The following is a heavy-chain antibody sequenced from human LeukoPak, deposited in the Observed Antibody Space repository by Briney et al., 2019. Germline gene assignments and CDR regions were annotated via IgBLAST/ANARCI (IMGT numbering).Heavy chain of an antibody. CDR1: GLAFSAYK. CDR3: VVGGSPGY. CDR2: ISTDGYTT. V-gene: IGHV3-74*01. Sequence: GGSLRLSCAASGLAFSAYKMHWVRQAPRKGLVWVSRISTDGYTTDYADFVQARFTASRDNTKNSWSLEMNSLRAEDTAVYYCVVGGSPGYWGQGTLVTVSS. D-gene: IGHD2-15*01. J-gene: IGHJ4*02.